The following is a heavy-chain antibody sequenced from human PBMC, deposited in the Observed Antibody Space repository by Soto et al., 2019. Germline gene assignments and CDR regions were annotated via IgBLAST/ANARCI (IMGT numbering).Heavy chain of an antibody. CDR3: ARGVVPAAIHAFDI. J-gene: IGHJ3*02. CDR1: GGSFSGYY. CDR2: INHSGST. V-gene: IGHV4-34*01. Sequence: SETLSLTCAVYGGSFSGYYWSWIRQPPGKGLEWIGEINHSGSTNYNPSLKSRVTISVDTSKNQFSLKLSSVTAADTAVYYCARGVVPAAIHAFDIWGQGTMVTVSS. D-gene: IGHD2-2*01.